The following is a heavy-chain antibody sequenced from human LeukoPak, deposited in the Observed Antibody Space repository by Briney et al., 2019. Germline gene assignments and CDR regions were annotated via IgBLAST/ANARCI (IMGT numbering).Heavy chain of an antibody. CDR1: GFTFSSYI. CDR2: ISPSGSHK. Sequence: GGSLRLSCAASGFTFSSYIMNWVRQAPGKGLEWVSSISPSGSHKYYADSVKGRFPISRDNAKNSVSLQMNSLRAEDTAVYYCARVSDSTPDEGSWGQGTLVTVSS. J-gene: IGHJ5*01. CDR3: ARVSDSTPDEGS. D-gene: IGHD3-22*01. V-gene: IGHV3-21*01.